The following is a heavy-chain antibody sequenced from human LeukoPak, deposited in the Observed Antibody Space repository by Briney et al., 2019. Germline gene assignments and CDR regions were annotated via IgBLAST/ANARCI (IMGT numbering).Heavy chain of an antibody. V-gene: IGHV3-64D*06. D-gene: IGHD3-22*01. J-gene: IGHJ4*02. Sequence: GGSLRLSCSASGFTFSGYAMHWVRQAPGRGLQYVSVISGNGVSTSYADSVKGRFTISRDNSKNTVYLQMTSLRSDDTAVYYCARAPYDSSGYYYFDYWGQGTLVTVSS. CDR2: ISGNGVST. CDR3: ARAPYDSSGYYYFDY. CDR1: GFTFSGYA.